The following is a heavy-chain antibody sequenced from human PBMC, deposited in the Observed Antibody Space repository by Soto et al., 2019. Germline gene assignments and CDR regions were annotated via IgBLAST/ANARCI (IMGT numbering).Heavy chain of an antibody. D-gene: IGHD3-10*01. CDR3: ASGEYYYGSGSHSSFDY. CDR1: GDTFTNYA. V-gene: IGHV1-69*05. CDR2: IIPIFGTA. Sequence: GTSVKVSCKASGDTFTNYAISWVRQAPGQGLEWMGGIIPIFGTANYAQKFQGRVTITTDESTSTAYMELSSLRSEDTAVYYCASGEYYYGSGSHSSFDYWGQGTPVTVSS. J-gene: IGHJ4*02.